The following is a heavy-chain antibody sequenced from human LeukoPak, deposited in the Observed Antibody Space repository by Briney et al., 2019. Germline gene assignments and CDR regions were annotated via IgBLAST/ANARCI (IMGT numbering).Heavy chain of an antibody. CDR1: GGSFSGYY. V-gene: IGHV4-34*01. D-gene: IGHD3-22*01. CDR3: ARVGYRYYYDSSGSYHPNFLDY. CDR2: INHSGSP. Sequence: SETLSLTCAVYGGSFSGYYWGWIRQPPGKGLEWIGEINHSGSPNYNPSLKSRAIISVDTSKNQFSLKLSSLTAADTAVYYCARVGYRYYYDSSGSYHPNFLDYWGQGTLVIVSS. J-gene: IGHJ4*02.